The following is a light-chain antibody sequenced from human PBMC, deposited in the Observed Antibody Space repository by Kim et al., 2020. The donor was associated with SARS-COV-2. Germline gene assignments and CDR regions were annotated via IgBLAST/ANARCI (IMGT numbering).Light chain of an antibody. J-gene: IGKJ4*01. Sequence: ATIECQSSQSVLYSSNNKSYLAWYQQKPGQPPKLLIYWASTRESGVPERFSGGGSGTDFTLTISSLQAEDVAVYYCQQYYSTPLTFGGGTKVDIK. CDR2: WAS. CDR1: QSVLYSSNNKSY. CDR3: QQYYSTPLT. V-gene: IGKV4-1*01.